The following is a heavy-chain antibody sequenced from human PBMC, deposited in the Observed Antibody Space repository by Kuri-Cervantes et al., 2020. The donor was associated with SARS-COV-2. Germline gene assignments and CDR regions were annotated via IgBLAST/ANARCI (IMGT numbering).Heavy chain of an antibody. Sequence: ETLSLTCAASGFTFSSYAMSWVRQAPGKGLEWVSAISGSGGSTYYADSVKGRFTISRDNSKNTLYLQMNSLRAEDTAVYYCAKDRRWVGAEKYYFDYWGQGTLVTVSS. D-gene: IGHD1-26*01. V-gene: IGHV3-23*01. J-gene: IGHJ4*02. CDR1: GFTFSSYA. CDR3: AKDRRWVGAEKYYFDY. CDR2: ISGSGGST.